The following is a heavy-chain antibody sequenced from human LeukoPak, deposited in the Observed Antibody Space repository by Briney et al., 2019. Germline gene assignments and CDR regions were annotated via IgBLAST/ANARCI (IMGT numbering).Heavy chain of an antibody. J-gene: IGHJ4*02. CDR2: MDPNSGNT. CDR3: ARVPGIAAAGER. Sequence: ASVKVSCQASGYTFTGYDINWVRQATGQGLEWMGWMDPNSGNTGYAQKFQGRVTMTRNTSISTAYMELSSLRSEDTAVYYCARVPGIAAAGERWGQGTLVTVSS. CDR1: GYTFTGYD. V-gene: IGHV1-8*01. D-gene: IGHD6-13*01.